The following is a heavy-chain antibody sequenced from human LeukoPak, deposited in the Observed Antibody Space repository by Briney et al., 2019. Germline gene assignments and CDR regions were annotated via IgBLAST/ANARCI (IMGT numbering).Heavy chain of an antibody. J-gene: IGHJ3*02. CDR3: ARSTLGARWAFDT. D-gene: IGHD1-26*01. CDR1: GFTFSSYS. Sequence: PGGSLRLSCAASGFTFSSYSMTWVRQAPGKGLEWVSSISSSSTYIYYADSVKGRFTISRDNAKNSLYLQMNSLRAEDTAVYFCARSTLGARWAFDTWGQGTMVTVSS. V-gene: IGHV3-21*01. CDR2: ISSSSTYI.